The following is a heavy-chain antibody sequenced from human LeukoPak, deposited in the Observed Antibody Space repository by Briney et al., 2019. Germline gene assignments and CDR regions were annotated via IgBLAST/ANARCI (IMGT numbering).Heavy chain of an antibody. CDR3: AKETRRFWSGYQYYFDY. CDR2: ISGSGGST. J-gene: IGHJ4*02. D-gene: IGHD3-3*01. Sequence: GGSLRLSCAASGFTFSSYAMSWVRQAPGKGLEWVSAISGSGGSTHYADSVKGRFTISRDNSKNTLYLQMNSLRAEDTAVYYCAKETRRFWSGYQYYFDYWGQGTLVTVSS. V-gene: IGHV3-23*01. CDR1: GFTFSSYA.